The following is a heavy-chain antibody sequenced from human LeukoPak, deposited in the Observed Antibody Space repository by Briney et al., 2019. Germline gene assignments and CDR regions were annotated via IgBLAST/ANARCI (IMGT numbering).Heavy chain of an antibody. CDR1: GFIFSNYG. CDR3: ARDSGNLFDY. D-gene: IGHD3-10*01. Sequence: PGRSLRLSCAASGFIFSNYGMHWVRQAPGKGLEWVAGIWYDGYNKFYADSAKGRFAISRDNSKNTLYLQMSSLRAEDTALYYCARDSGNLFDYWGQGTLVTVSS. CDR2: IWYDGYNK. V-gene: IGHV3-33*01. J-gene: IGHJ4*02.